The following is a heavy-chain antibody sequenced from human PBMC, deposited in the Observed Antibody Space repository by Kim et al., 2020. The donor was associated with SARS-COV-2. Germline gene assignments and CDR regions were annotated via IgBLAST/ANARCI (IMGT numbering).Heavy chain of an antibody. J-gene: IGHJ5*02. V-gene: IGHV4-34*01. D-gene: IGHD6-19*01. Sequence: SETLSLTCAVYGGSFSGYYWSWIRQPPGKGLEWIGEINHSGSTNYNPSLKSRVTISVDTSKNQFSLKLSSVTAADTAVYYCASGGPGIAVAGTRNPPAAWGQGTLVTVSS. CDR3: ASGGPGIAVAGTRNPPAA. CDR2: INHSGST. CDR1: GGSFSGYY.